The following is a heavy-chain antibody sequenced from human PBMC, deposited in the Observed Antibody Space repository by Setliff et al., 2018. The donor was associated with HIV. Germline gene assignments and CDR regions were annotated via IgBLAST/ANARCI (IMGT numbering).Heavy chain of an antibody. CDR2: VHYSGTT. Sequence: SETLSLTCSVSGGSISSGPYDWTWIRQPPGKGLEGIGSVHYSGTTYYNPSLKSRVTISVDTSKNQFSLKLSSVTAADTAVYYRARPSAGGGYNYWYFDLWGRGTLVTVSS. CDR1: GGSISSGPYD. CDR3: ARPSAGGGYNYWYFDL. D-gene: IGHD5-12*01. J-gene: IGHJ2*01. V-gene: IGHV4-39*01.